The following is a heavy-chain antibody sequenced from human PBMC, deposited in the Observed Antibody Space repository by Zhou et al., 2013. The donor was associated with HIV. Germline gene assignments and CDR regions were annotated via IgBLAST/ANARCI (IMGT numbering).Heavy chain of an antibody. CDR3: ARGGSGYGY. CDR1: GYTFSSYG. V-gene: IGHV1-18*01. Sequence: QVQLVQSASEVKEPGASVNVSCKASGYTFSSYGISWVRQAPRQGLEWMGWISADNTNTNFTHKLEGRISMTTDIATTTAYMELRGLTSDDTAVYYCARGGSGYGYWGQGTLGHRLL. CDR2: ISADNTNT. J-gene: IGHJ4*02. D-gene: IGHD3-22*01.